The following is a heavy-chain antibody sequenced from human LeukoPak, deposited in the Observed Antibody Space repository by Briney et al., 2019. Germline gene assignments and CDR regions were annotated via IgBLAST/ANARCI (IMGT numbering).Heavy chain of an antibody. CDR3: ARVEVAGTGDY. CDR1: GNSISSGYY. Sequence: PSETLSLTCTVSGNSISSGYYWGWIRQPPGKGLEWIGSIYHSGSTYYNPSLKSRVTISVDTSKNQFSLKLSSVTAADTAVYYCARVEVAGTGDYWGQGTLVTVSS. D-gene: IGHD6-19*01. V-gene: IGHV4-38-2*02. J-gene: IGHJ4*02. CDR2: IYHSGST.